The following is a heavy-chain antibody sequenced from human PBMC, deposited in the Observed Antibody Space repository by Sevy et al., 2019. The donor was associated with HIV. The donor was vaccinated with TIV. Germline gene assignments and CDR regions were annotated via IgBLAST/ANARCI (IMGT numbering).Heavy chain of an antibody. CDR3: AREGCTRPHDY. V-gene: IGHV3-23*01. Sequence: GRSLRLSCAVSGFNFNIYSMSWVRQAPGKGLEWVSTLSFGCGKINYADSVKGRFIISRDDSTNTLYLQMNSLRAEDTAVYFCAREGCTRPHDYCGQGNLVTVSS. D-gene: IGHD2-8*01. CDR2: LSFGCGKI. CDR1: GFNFNIYS. J-gene: IGHJ4*02.